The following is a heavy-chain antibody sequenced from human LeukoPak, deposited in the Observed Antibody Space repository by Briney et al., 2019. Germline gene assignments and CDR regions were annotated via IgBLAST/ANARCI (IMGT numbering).Heavy chain of an antibody. CDR2: IYHSGST. J-gene: IGHJ4*02. CDR3: ARGGVGAYYFDY. CDR1: GGSISSGGYY. V-gene: IGHV4-39*07. D-gene: IGHD1-26*01. Sequence: SETLSLTCTVSGGSISSGGYYWSWIRQPPGKGLEWIGEIYHSGSTNYNPSLKSRVTISVDKSKNQFSLKLSSVTAADTAVYYCARGGVGAYYFDYWGQGTLVTVSS.